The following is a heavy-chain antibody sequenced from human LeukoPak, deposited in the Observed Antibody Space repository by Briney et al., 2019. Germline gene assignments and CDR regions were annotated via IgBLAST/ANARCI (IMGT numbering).Heavy chain of an antibody. CDR3: AKDLHFWSGIDY. Sequence: GSLVPSSASSGFPFRTNAMRWVRPPPGKGLEWVASISDKGRAYYTDSVKGRFTISRDNSKNTLYMQMNSLRAEDTAIYYCAKDLHFWSGIDYWGQGTLVTVSS. CDR1: GFPFRTNA. V-gene: IGHV3-23*01. J-gene: IGHJ4*02. D-gene: IGHD3-3*02. CDR2: ISDKGRA.